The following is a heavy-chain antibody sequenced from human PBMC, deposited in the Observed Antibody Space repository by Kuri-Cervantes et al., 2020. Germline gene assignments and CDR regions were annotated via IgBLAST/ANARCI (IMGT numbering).Heavy chain of an antibody. CDR1: GFTFSDYY. Sequence: GESLKISCAASGFTFSDYYMSWIRQAPGKGLEWVSYISSSGSTIYYADSVKGRFTISRDNAKNSLYLQMNSLRAEDTAVYYCAKNYYGSGSLDFDYWGQGTLVTVSS. D-gene: IGHD3-10*01. J-gene: IGHJ4*02. CDR3: AKNYYGSGSLDFDY. CDR2: ISSSGSTI. V-gene: IGHV3-11*01.